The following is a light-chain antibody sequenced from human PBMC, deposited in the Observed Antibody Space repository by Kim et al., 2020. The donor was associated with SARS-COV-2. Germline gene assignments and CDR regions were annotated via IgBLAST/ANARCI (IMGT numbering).Light chain of an antibody. CDR2: GNN. J-gene: IGLJ3*02. CDR1: SGSMASTN. Sequence: GKTVTFSCPRGSGSMASTNVQWYQQRPGTSPTAVIFGNNQRPSGVPDRFSGSIDGSSNSASLTISGLKTEDEADYYCQSFDSNIQVFGGGTQLTVL. V-gene: IGLV6-57*01. CDR3: QSFDSNIQV.